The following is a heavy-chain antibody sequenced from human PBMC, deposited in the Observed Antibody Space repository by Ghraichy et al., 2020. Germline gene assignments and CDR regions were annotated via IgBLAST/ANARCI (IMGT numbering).Heavy chain of an antibody. CDR2: VDWDDDK. J-gene: IGHJ4*02. Sequence: SGPTLVKPTQTLTLTCTFSGFSLTSTGMCVSWIRQPPGKALEWLARVDWDDDKHYTPSLRTRLTISKDTSKNQVVLTMTDIDPVDTATYYCARIYNYYYGFDYWGQGTPVTVSS. CDR1: GFSLTSTGMC. D-gene: IGHD3-10*01. CDR3: ARIYNYYYGFDY. V-gene: IGHV2-70*11.